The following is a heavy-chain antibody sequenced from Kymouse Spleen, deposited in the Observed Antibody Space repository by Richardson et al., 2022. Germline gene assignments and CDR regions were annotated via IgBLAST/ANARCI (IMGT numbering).Heavy chain of an antibody. CDR2: IGTAGDT. V-gene: IGHV3-13*01. J-gene: IGHJ4*02. D-gene: IGHD2-2*02. CDR3: ARGYCSSTSCYVDY. Sequence: EVQLVESGGGLVQPGGSLRLSCAASGFTFSSYDMHWVRQATGKGLEWVSAIGTAGDTYYPGSVKGRFTISRENAKNSLYLQMNSLRAGDTAVYYCARGYCSSTSCYVDYWGQGTLVTVSS. CDR1: GFTFSSYD.